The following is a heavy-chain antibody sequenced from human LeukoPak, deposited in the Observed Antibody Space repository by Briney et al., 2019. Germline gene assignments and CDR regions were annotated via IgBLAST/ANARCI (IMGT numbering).Heavy chain of an antibody. CDR2: INPNSGGT. J-gene: IGHJ4*02. V-gene: IGHV1-2*02. D-gene: IGHD6-13*01. CDR1: GYTFTGYY. CDR3: ARGEYSSSWYFDY. Sequence: ASVKVSCKASGYTFTGYYMHWVRQAPGQGLEWMGWINPNSGGTNYVQKFQGRVTMTRDTSISTAYMELSRLRSDDTAVYYCARGEYSSSWYFDYWGQGTLVTVSS.